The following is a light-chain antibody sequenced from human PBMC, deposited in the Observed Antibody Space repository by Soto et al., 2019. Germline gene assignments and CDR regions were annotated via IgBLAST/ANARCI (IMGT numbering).Light chain of an antibody. CDR1: RSDVGGYNY. CDR3: SSYTSSSTYA. V-gene: IGLV2-14*01. J-gene: IGLJ1*01. Sequence: QSLLTQPASVSGSPGQSITISCTGTRSDVGGYNYVYWHQQHPGKAPKLMIYDVTNRPSGVSDRFSGSKSGNTASLTISGLQAEDEADYYCSSYTSSSTYAFGAGTKVTGL. CDR2: DVT.